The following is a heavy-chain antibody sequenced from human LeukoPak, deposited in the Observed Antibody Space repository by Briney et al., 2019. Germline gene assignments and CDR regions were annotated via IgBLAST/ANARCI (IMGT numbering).Heavy chain of an antibody. D-gene: IGHD3-10*01. Sequence: GGSLRLPCAASGFTFSSYAMHWVRQAPGKGLEYVSAISSNGGSTYYANSVKGRFTISRDNSKNTLYLQMGSLRAEDMAVYYCARAGSGSYYNAPDYWGQGTLVTVSS. V-gene: IGHV3-64*01. J-gene: IGHJ4*02. CDR1: GFTFSSYA. CDR2: ISSNGGST. CDR3: ARAGSGSYYNAPDY.